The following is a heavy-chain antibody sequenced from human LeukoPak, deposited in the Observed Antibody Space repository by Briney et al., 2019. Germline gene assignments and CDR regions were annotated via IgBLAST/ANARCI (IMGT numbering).Heavy chain of an antibody. CDR1: GGSFSGYY. D-gene: IGHD4-17*01. CDR2: INHSGST. V-gene: IGHV4-34*01. J-gene: IGHJ4*02. Sequence: SETLSLTCAVYGGSFSGYYWSWIRQPPGKGLEWIGEINHSGSTNYKPSLKSRVTISADTSKNQFSLKLSSVTAADTAVYYCARHDGGYDDYWGQGTLVTVSS. CDR3: ARHDGGYDDY.